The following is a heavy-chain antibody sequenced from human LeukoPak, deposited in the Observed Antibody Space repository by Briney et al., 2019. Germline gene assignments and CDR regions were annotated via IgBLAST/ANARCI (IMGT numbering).Heavy chain of an antibody. J-gene: IGHJ4*02. Sequence: ASVKVSCTASGYTFIDYYIHWVRQAPGQGLEWMGWINPNSGGTNYGQKFQGRVTMTRDTSISTAYMELSRLISDETAVYYCARIRYYYGSGSYSLGYWGQGTLVTVSS. D-gene: IGHD3-10*01. CDR2: INPNSGGT. CDR1: GYTFIDYY. V-gene: IGHV1-2*02. CDR3: ARIRYYYGSGSYSLGY.